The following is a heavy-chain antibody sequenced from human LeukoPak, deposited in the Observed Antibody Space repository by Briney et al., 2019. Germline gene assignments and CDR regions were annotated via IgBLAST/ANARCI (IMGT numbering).Heavy chain of an antibody. D-gene: IGHD3-22*01. CDR3: ARVLNYYDNSGYYYYFDY. Sequence: SETLSLTCTVSGASMASGGHYWGRIRQHPEKGLEWIGYIHHSGSTHYDPSLKSRVSISIDTSRNQFSMKLSSVTAADTAVYFCARVLNYYDNSGYYYYFDYWGQGTLVTVSS. CDR2: IHHSGST. J-gene: IGHJ4*02. V-gene: IGHV4-31*03. CDR1: GASMASGGHY.